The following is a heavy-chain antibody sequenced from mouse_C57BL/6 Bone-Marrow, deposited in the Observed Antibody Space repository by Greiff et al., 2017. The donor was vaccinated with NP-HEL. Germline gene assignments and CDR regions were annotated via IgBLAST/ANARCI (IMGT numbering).Heavy chain of an antibody. V-gene: IGHV5-6*01. D-gene: IGHD2-5*01. CDR2: ISSGGSYT. J-gene: IGHJ2*01. CDR1: GFTFSSYG. Sequence: EVQRVESGGDLVKPGGSLKLSCAASGFTFSSYGMSWVRQTPDKRLEWVATISSGGSYTYYPDSVKGRFTISRDNAKNTLYLQMSSLKSEDTAMYYCARHYYSKYFDYWGQGTTLTVSS. CDR3: ARHYYSKYFDY.